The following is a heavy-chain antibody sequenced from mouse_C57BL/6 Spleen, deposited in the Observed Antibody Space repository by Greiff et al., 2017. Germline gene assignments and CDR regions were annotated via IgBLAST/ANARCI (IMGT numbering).Heavy chain of an antibody. V-gene: IGHV14-4*01. Sequence: VQLQQSGAELVRPGASVKLSCTASGFNIKDDYMHWVKQRPEQGLEWIGWIDPENGDTEYASKFQGKATITADTSSNTAYLQLSSLTSEDTAVYYCTRLITTVVASFDYWGQGTTLTVSS. CDR3: TRLITTVVASFDY. CDR2: IDPENGDT. J-gene: IGHJ2*01. CDR1: GFNIKDDY. D-gene: IGHD1-1*01.